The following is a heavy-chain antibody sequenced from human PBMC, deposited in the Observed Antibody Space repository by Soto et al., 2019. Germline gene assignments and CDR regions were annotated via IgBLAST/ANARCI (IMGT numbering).Heavy chain of an antibody. CDR2: IKTKSEGEAT. D-gene: IGHD2-15*01. Sequence: EVQLVESGGGLVKPGGSLKLPCEAFNLTITTAWRIWVGQAPGKGLEWVGRIKTKSEGEATDYAAPLKGRFTISRDDSKNTLFLQMNSLKTEDTAVYYCTTGSVEGVWGQGATVTVSS. J-gene: IGHJ6*02. V-gene: IGHV3-15*07. CDR3: TTGSVEGV. CDR1: NLTITTAW.